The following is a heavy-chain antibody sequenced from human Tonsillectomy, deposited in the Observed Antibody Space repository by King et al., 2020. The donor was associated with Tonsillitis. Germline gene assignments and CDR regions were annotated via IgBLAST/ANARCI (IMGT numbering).Heavy chain of an antibody. V-gene: IGHV4-34*01. CDR2: INHSGST. CDR3: ALGQSRGNYYYYGMDV. CDR1: GGSFSGYY. J-gene: IGHJ6*02. Sequence: VQLQQWGTGLLKPSETLSLTCAVYGGSFSGYYWSWNRQPPGKGLEWIGEINHSGSTNYNPSLKSRVTISVDTSKNQFSLKLTSVTAADTAVYYCALGQSRGNYYYYGMDVWGQGTTVTVSS.